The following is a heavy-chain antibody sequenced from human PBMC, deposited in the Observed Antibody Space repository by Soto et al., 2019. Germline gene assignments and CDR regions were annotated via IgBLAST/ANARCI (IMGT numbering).Heavy chain of an antibody. CDR3: ARGRWLRQSFDY. V-gene: IGHV4-34*02. Sequence: QVQLEQWGAGLLKPSETLSLTCAVYGGSFSGYYWSWIRQPPGKGLEWIGEINHSGSTNYNPSLKSRXXIXVXLSKNQFSLNLYSVTAADTAVYYCARGRWLRQSFDYWGQGTLVTVSS. CDR2: INHSGST. CDR1: GGSFSGYY. D-gene: IGHD5-12*01. J-gene: IGHJ4*02.